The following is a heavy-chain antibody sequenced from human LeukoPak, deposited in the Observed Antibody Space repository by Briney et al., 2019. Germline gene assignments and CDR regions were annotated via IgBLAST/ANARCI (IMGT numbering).Heavy chain of an antibody. CDR3: ARSGSYEKPGDY. Sequence: SETLSLTCTVSGASISSGGYYWSWIRQPPGQALEWIGNIYDSGSTYYNPSLKSRVTISLDGSKNQLSLKLNSVTAADTAVYYCARSGSYEKPGDYWGQGTLVTVSS. CDR1: GASISSGGYY. V-gene: IGHV4-30-2*01. CDR2: IYDSGST. J-gene: IGHJ4*02. D-gene: IGHD1-26*01.